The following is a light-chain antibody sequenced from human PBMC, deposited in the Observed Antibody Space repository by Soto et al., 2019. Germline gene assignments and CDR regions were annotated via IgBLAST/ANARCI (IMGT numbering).Light chain of an antibody. CDR3: QQYGSWT. Sequence: EIVLTQSPGTLSVSPGERATLSCRASETISSDKLAWYQQKPGQPPSLLIYGTFSRATGIPDRFSGSGSGTDFTLTINRLEPEDSAIYYCQQYGSWTFGQGTKVEI. V-gene: IGKV3-20*01. CDR2: GTF. CDR1: ETISSDK. J-gene: IGKJ1*01.